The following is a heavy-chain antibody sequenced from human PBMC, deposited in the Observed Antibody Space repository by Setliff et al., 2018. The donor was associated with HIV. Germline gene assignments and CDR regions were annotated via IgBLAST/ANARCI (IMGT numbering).Heavy chain of an antibody. CDR2: IYYSGST. CDR1: GGSISSSSYY. Sequence: NPSETLSLTCSVSGGSISSSSYYWGWIRQPPGKGLEWIGSIYYSGSTYYNPSLKSRVTISVDTSKKQFSLKLASVTAADTAVYYCARGGSYDTFDYWGQGTLVTVSS. D-gene: IGHD3-22*01. J-gene: IGHJ4*02. CDR3: ARGGSYDTFDY. V-gene: IGHV4-39*07.